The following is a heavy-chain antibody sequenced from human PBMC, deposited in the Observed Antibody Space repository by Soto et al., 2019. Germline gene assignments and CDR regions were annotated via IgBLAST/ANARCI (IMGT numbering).Heavy chain of an antibody. Sequence: EVQLVESGGGLVQPGGSLRLSCAASGFTFSSYDMNWVRQAPGKGLEWVSYISSSGSTIYYADSVKGRFTISRDNAKNSLYLQMNSLRAEDTAVYYCARDHSIFGVALDYWGQGTLVTVSS. D-gene: IGHD3-3*01. CDR2: ISSSGSTI. J-gene: IGHJ4*02. V-gene: IGHV3-48*03. CDR1: GFTFSSYD. CDR3: ARDHSIFGVALDY.